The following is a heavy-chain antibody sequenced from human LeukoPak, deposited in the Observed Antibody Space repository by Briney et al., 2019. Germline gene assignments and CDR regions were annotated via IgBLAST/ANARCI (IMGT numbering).Heavy chain of an antibody. V-gene: IGHV3-66*01. CDR1: GFTVSSNY. D-gene: IGHD3-9*01. J-gene: IGHJ4*02. CDR3: AKSFDWLTRFVDY. CDR2: IYSGGST. Sequence: GGSLRLSCAASGFTVSSNYMSWVRQAPGKGLEWVSVIYSGGSTYYADSVKGRFTISRDNSKNTLYLQMNSLRAEDTAVYYCAKSFDWLTRFVDYWGQGTLVTVSS.